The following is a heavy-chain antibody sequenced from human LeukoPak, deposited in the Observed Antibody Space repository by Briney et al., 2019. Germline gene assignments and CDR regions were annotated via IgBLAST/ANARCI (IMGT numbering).Heavy chain of an antibody. CDR1: GGSFSGYY. J-gene: IGHJ4*02. D-gene: IGHD1-26*01. CDR2: INHSGST. Sequence: SETLSLTCAVYGGSFSGYYWSWIRQPPGKGLEWIGEINHSGSTNYNPSLKSRVAMSVDTSKNQFSPKLSSVTAADTAVYYCARSYSGSYLPFDHWGQGTLVTVSS. CDR3: ARSYSGSYLPFDH. V-gene: IGHV4-34*01.